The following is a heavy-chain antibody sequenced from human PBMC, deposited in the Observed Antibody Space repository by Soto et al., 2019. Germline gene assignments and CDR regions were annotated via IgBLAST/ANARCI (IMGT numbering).Heavy chain of an antibody. CDR1: GGTFSSYA. Sequence: SVKVSCKASGGTFSSYAISWVRQAPGQGLEWMGGIIPIFGTANYAQKFQGRVTITADESTSTAYMELSSLRSEDTAVYYCARGIAAAGTYYYYYYGMDVWGQGTTVAVSS. CDR2: IIPIFGTA. V-gene: IGHV1-69*13. D-gene: IGHD6-13*01. CDR3: ARGIAAAGTYYYYYYGMDV. J-gene: IGHJ6*02.